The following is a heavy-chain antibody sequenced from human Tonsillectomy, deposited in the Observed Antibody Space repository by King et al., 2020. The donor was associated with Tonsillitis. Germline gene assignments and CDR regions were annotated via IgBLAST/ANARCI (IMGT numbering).Heavy chain of an antibody. J-gene: IGHJ6*02. CDR2: ISWDGGNT. Sequence: VQLVESGGVVVQPGGSLRLSCAASGFTFDDYTMHWVRQAPGKGLEWVSLISWDGGNTYYADSVKGRFTISRDNSKSSLYLQMNSLRPEDTALYYCAKDRGYYYGMDVWGQGTTVTVSS. CDR3: AKDRGYYYGMDV. V-gene: IGHV3-43*01. CDR1: GFTFDDYT.